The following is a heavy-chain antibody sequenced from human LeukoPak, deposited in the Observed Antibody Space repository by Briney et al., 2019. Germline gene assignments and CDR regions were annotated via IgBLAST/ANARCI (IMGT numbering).Heavy chain of an antibody. CDR3: TRDHAWRRNFDY. D-gene: IGHD1-1*01. V-gene: IGHV3-20*04. CDR1: GFTFDDYG. Sequence: GGSLRLCCAASGFTFDDYGMSWVRQAPGKGLEWVSGINWNGGSTGYADSVEGRFTISRDNAKNSLYLQMNSLRAEDTALYYCTRDHAWRRNFDYWGQGTLVTVSS. J-gene: IGHJ4*02. CDR2: INWNGGST.